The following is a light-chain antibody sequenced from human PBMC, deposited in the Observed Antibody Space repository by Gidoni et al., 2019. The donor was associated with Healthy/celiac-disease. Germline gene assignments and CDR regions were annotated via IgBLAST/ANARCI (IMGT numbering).Light chain of an antibody. CDR2: SNN. CDR3: AGWNDGLNGWV. J-gene: IGLJ3*02. CDR1: SSNIGSNT. V-gene: IGLV1-44*01. Sequence: SVLTHTPPWSGTPGQRDTLSCSGSSSNIGSNTVNWYQPRPGTAPKLLIYSNNQRPSGVPDRFSCSEDGSSGSLAMSGLQSEDEAVYYCAGWNDGLNGWVFGGGTKLTVL.